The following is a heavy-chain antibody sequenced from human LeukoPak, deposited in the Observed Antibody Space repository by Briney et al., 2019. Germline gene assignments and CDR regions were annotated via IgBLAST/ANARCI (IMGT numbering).Heavy chain of an antibody. J-gene: IGHJ4*02. CDR1: GFTLSSYA. D-gene: IGHD1-14*01. CDR2: ISYDGSNK. CDR3: ARARTLDY. Sequence: GGSLRLSCAASGFTLSSYAMHWVRQAPGKGLEWVAVISYDGSNKYYADSVKGRFTISRDNSKNTLYLQMNSLRAEDTAVYYCARARTLDYWGQGTLVTVSS. V-gene: IGHV3-30-3*01.